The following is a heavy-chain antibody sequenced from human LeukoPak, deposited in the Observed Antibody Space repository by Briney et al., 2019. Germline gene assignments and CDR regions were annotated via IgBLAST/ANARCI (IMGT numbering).Heavy chain of an antibody. CDR1: GGSFSGYY. CDR2: INHSGST. D-gene: IGHD3-22*01. V-gene: IGHV4-34*01. CDR3: ARGTAGDSSGYYGFDY. J-gene: IGHJ4*02. Sequence: PSETLSLTCAVYGGSFSGYYWSWIRQPPGKGLEWIGEINHSGSTNYNPSLKSRVTISVGTSKNQFSLKLSSVTAADTAVYYCARGTAGDSSGYYGFDYWGQGTLVTVSS.